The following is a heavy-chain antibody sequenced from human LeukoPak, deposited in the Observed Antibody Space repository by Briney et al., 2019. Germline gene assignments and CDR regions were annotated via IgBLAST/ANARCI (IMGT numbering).Heavy chain of an antibody. CDR2: IKSKTDGGTT. CDR1: GFTFSNAW. V-gene: IGHV3-15*01. CDR3: TTDPWVFWSGYYRSGY. J-gene: IGHJ4*02. D-gene: IGHD3-3*01. Sequence: GSLRLSCAASGFTFSNAWMSWVRQAPGKGLEWVGRIKSKTDGGTTDYAAPVKGRFTISRDDSKNTLYLQMNSLKTEDTAVYYCTTDPWVFWSGYYRSGYWGQGTLVTVSS.